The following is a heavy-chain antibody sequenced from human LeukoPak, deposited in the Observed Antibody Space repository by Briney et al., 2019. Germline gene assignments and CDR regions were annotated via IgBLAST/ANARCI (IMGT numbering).Heavy chain of an antibody. Sequence: SQTLSLTCTVSGVSISSGGYYWRWIRQHPGKSLEWIGYIYYGGSTYYNPSLKSRVTISVDTSKNQFSLKLSSVTAADTAVYCCAREKTSGSLFDYWGQGTLVTVSS. J-gene: IGHJ4*02. V-gene: IGHV4-31*03. D-gene: IGHD3-3*01. CDR1: GVSISSGGYY. CDR3: AREKTSGSLFDY. CDR2: IYYGGST.